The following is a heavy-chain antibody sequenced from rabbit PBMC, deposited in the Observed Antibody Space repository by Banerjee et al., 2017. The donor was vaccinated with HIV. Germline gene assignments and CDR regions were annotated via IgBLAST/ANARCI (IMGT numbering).Heavy chain of an antibody. CDR1: GFSFSSSYY. D-gene: IGHD6-1*01. V-gene: IGHV1S40*01. CDR2: IYAGSSGST. Sequence: QSLEESGGDLVKPGASLTLTCTASGFSFSSSYYMCWVRQAPGKGLEWIACIYAGSSGSTYYASWAKGRFTISKTSSTTVTLQMTSLTAADTATYFCARVYAGYAGYGYALWGPGTLVTVS. CDR3: ARVYAGYAGYGYAL. J-gene: IGHJ4*01.